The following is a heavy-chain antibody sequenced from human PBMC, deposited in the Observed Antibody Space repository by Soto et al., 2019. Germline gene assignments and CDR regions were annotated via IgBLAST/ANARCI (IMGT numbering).Heavy chain of an antibody. CDR1: GGSLTSYY. Sequence: SETLSLTCTVSGGSLTSYYWSWIRQPPGKGLEWIGFVYYTGIARYNPSLKSRVTISVDTSKNQFSLKLSSVTAADTAVYYCTRGGYSGYDVDYWGQGTLVTVSS. CDR3: TRGGYSGYDVDY. J-gene: IGHJ4*02. V-gene: IGHV4-59*01. CDR2: VYYTGIA. D-gene: IGHD5-12*01.